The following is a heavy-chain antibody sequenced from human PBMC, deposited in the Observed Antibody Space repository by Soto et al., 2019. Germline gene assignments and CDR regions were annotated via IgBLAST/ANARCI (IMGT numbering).Heavy chain of an antibody. Sequence: GGSLRLSCVASGFTFGNAWINWVRQAPGKGLEWVGRIKSKIDGGTTDFAAPVKGRFAISRDDSKNSAYMQMNSLKIEDTAVYYCTTDSYIDMKIVRCDYWGHGTLVTVSS. D-gene: IGHD3-22*01. V-gene: IGHV3-15*07. CDR2: IKSKIDGGTT. J-gene: IGHJ4*01. CDR1: GFTFGNAW. CDR3: TTDSYIDMKIVRCDY.